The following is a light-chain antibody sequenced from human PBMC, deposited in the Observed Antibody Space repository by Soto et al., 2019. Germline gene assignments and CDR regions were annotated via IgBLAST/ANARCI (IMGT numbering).Light chain of an antibody. V-gene: IGLV2-23*01. CDR2: EGS. J-gene: IGLJ1*01. Sequence: QSVLTQPASVSGSPGQSITISCTGTSSDVGPYNLVSWYQHHPGMAPKLIIYEGSKRPSGVSNRFSASKSGNTASLTISGLQAEYEADYQCCSYAGSDTHYVFGNGSKVTVL. CDR1: SSDVGPYNL. CDR3: CSYAGSDTHYV.